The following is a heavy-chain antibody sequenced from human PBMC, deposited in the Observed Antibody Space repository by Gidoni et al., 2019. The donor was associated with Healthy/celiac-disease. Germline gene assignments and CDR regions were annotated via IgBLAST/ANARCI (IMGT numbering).Heavy chain of an antibody. CDR2: IYWDYDK. CDR1: GFSLSTSGMG. CDR3: AHRRVHYYDSSGYARWCDP. V-gene: IGHV2-5*02. Sequence: QITLKESGPTLVNPTQTLTLTCPFSGFSLSTSGMGGGWIRQPPGKALEWLARIYWDYDKRYSPSLKSRLTITKDTSKNQVVLTMTNMDPVNTATYYCAHRRVHYYDSSGYARWCDPWGQGTLVTVSS. J-gene: IGHJ5*02. D-gene: IGHD3-22*01.